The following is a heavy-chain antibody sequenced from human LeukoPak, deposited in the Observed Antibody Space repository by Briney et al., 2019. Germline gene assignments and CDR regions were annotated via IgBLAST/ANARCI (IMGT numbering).Heavy chain of an antibody. CDR2: IYTSGST. D-gene: IGHD6-19*01. Sequence: SQTLSLTCTVSGGSISSGSYYWSWIRQPAGKGLEWIGRIYTSGSTNYNPSLKSRVTISVDTSKNQFSLKLTSVTAADTAVYYCAREGSLRSDNWYFDLWGRGTLVTVSS. CDR3: AREGSLRSDNWYFDL. J-gene: IGHJ2*01. CDR1: GGSISSGSYY. V-gene: IGHV4-61*02.